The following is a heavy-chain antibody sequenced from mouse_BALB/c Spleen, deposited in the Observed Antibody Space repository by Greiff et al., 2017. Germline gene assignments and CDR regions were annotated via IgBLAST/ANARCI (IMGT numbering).Heavy chain of an antibody. CDR3: VREGDYGNLFAY. V-gene: IGHV2-9-2*01. Sequence: VQLQQSGPGLVAPSQSLSITCTVSGFSLTSYDISWIRQPPGKGLEWLGVIWTGGGTNYNSAFMSRLSISKDNSKSQVFLKMNSLQTDDTAIYYCVREGDYGNLFAYWGQGTLVTVSA. CDR2: IWTGGGT. CDR1: GFSLTSYD. D-gene: IGHD2-1*01. J-gene: IGHJ3*01.